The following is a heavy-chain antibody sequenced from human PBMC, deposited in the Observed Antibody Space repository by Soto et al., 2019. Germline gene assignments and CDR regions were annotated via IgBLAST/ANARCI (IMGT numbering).Heavy chain of an antibody. CDR1: GGSISSGGYY. CDR3: ARVSGYSSSWWDY. CDR2: IYYSGST. Sequence: PSETLSLTCTVSGGSISSGGYYWSWIRQHPGKGLEWIGYIYYSGSTYYNQSLKSRVTISVDTSKNQFSLKLSSVTAADTAVYYCARVSGYSSSWWDYWGQGTLVTVSA. D-gene: IGHD6-13*01. V-gene: IGHV4-31*03. J-gene: IGHJ4*02.